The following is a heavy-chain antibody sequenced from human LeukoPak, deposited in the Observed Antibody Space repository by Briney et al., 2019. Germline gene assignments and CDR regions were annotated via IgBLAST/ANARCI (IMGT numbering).Heavy chain of an antibody. D-gene: IGHD6-19*01. CDR3: ARTKGSSGWYFAMAYFDY. CDR2: ISAYNGNT. J-gene: IGHJ4*02. V-gene: IGHV1-18*01. CDR1: GGTFSSYA. Sequence: ASVKVSCKASGGTFSSYAISWVRQAPGQGLEWMGWISAYNGNTNYAQKFQGRVTMTTDTSTSTAYMELRSLRSDDTAVYYCARTKGSSGWYFAMAYFDYWGQGTLVTVSS.